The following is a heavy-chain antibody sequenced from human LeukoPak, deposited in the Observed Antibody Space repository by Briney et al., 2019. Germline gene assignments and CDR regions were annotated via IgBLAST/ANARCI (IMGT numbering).Heavy chain of an antibody. CDR1: GGSISSSSYY. CDR3: ARDRELSSSYYYAMDV. D-gene: IGHD6-13*01. Sequence: SETLSHTCTVSGGSISSSSYYWSWIRQPPGKGLEWIGFIYYSGSTNYSPSLKSRVTISVDTSKNQFSLKLSSVTAADTAVYYCARDRELSSSYYYAMDVWGQGTTVTVSS. J-gene: IGHJ6*02. V-gene: IGHV4-61*01. CDR2: IYYSGST.